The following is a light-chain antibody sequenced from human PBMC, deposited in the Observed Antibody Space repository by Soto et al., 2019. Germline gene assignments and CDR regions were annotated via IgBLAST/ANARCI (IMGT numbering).Light chain of an antibody. CDR3: CSYAGSTYV. CDR2: GNS. J-gene: IGLJ1*01. Sequence: QSVLTQPPSVSGAPGQRVTISCTGSSSNIGAGYDVHWYQQPPGTAPKLLIYGNSKRPSGVSDRFSGSKSGTSASLAITGLQAEDEADYYCCSYAGSTYVFGTGTKVTVL. CDR1: SSNIGAGYD. V-gene: IGLV1-40*01.